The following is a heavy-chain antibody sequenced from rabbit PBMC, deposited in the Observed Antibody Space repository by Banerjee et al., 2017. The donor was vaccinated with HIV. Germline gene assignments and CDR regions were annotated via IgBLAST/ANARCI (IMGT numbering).Heavy chain of an antibody. D-gene: IGHD4-1*01. CDR1: GFSFSGSYY. CDR3: ARDLAGVIGWNFGL. Sequence: QSLEESGGDLVKPGASLTLTCTASGFSFSGSYYMCWVRQAPGKGLEWIACIYVGSSGSTYYANWAKGRFTISKTSSTTVTLQMTSLTAADTATYFCARDLAGVIGWNFGLWGQGTLVTVS. CDR2: IYVGSSGST. V-gene: IGHV1S40*01. J-gene: IGHJ4*01.